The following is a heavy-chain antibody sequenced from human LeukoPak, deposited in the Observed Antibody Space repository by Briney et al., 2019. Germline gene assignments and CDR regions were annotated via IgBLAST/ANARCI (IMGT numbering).Heavy chain of an antibody. CDR2: IIPIFGTA. V-gene: IGHV1-69*05. CDR3: ARGMVRGVPGPYFDY. D-gene: IGHD3-10*01. Sequence: VASVKVSCKASGGTFSSYAISWVRQAPGQGLEWMGGIIPIFGTANYAQKFQGRVTITTDESTSTAYMELSSLRSEDTAVYYCARGMVRGVPGPYFDYWGQGTLVTASS. CDR1: GGTFSSYA. J-gene: IGHJ4*02.